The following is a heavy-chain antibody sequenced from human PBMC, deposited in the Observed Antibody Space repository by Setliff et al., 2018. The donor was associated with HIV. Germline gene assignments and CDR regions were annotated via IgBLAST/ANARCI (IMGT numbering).Heavy chain of an antibody. CDR3: TVYNTGSSKDHY. D-gene: IGHD2-8*02. V-gene: IGHV4-34*01. CDR2: ITHSGST. J-gene: IGHJ4*02. CDR1: GGSFSGYY. Sequence: PSETLSLTCAVYGGSFSGYYWNWIRQSPGKGLEWIGEITHSGSTNYNPSLKSRVTISIDTSKNQFSLKVNSVTAADTAVYYCTVYNTGSSKDHYWGQGTLVTVSS.